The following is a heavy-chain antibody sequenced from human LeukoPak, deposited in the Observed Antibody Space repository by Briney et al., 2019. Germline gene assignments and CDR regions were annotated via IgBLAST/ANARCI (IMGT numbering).Heavy chain of an antibody. CDR3: ARQVATISDDAFDI. CDR2: ISAYNGNT. Sequence: GASVKVSCKASGYTFTSYGVSWVRQAPGQGLEWMGWISAYNGNTNYAQKLQGRLTMTTDTSTSTAYMELRSLRSDDTAVYYCARQVATISDDAFDIWGQGTMVIVSS. CDR1: GYTFTSYG. V-gene: IGHV1-18*01. D-gene: IGHD5-12*01. J-gene: IGHJ3*02.